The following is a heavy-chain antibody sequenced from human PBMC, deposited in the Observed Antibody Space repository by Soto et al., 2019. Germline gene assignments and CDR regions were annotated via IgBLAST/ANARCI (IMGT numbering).Heavy chain of an antibody. CDR3: AQVVAGPFDY. J-gene: IGHJ4*02. V-gene: IGHV2-5*02. Sequence: QITLKESGPTLVKPTQTLTLTCTFSGFSLSTSGVGVGWIRQPPGKALEWLALIYWDDDKRYSPSLKSRLTLTKDAYKIQVVLTLTNMDPVDTAPYDCAQVVAGPFDYWGQGTLVTVSS. D-gene: IGHD6-19*01. CDR1: GFSLSTSGVG. CDR2: IYWDDDK.